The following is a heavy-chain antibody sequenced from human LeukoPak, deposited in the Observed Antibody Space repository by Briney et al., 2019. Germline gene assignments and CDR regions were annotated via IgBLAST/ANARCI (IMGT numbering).Heavy chain of an antibody. Sequence: GGSLRLSWAASGFTFSSYAMSWVRQAPGKGLEWVSAISGSGGSTYYADSVKGRFTISRDNSKNTLYLQMNSLRAEDTAVYYCAKVADEDDYGDTRGYWGQGTLVTVSS. CDR3: AKVADEDDYGDTRGY. V-gene: IGHV3-23*01. CDR2: ISGSGGST. J-gene: IGHJ4*02. CDR1: GFTFSSYA. D-gene: IGHD4-17*01.